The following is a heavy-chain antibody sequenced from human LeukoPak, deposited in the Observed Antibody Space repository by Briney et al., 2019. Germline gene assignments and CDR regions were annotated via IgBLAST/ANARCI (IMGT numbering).Heavy chain of an antibody. D-gene: IGHD2-21*02. V-gene: IGHV3-21*06. CDR3: ARDHDFAFDN. CDR2: ISSSSGHI. J-gene: IGHJ4*02. Sequence: GGSLRLSCAASGLTFNRYSMIWVRQAPGKGLEWISSISSSSGHIYYADSVRGRFTISRDNAQTSLYLEMNSLRAEDTAVYYCARDHDFAFDNWGQGTLVTVSS. CDR1: GLTFNRYS.